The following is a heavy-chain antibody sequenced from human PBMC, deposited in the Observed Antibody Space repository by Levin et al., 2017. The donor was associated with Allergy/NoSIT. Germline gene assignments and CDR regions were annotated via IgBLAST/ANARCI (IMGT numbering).Heavy chain of an antibody. CDR1: GGSIPGDNHY. Sequence: PSQTLSLTCTVSGGSIPGDNHYWSWIRQPPGKGLEWIGYIYYSGSTYYNPSLKSRVTMSVDTSKRQFSLKLISVTAADTAVYYCASYDNGVYRAFDIWGPGTMVTVSS. D-gene: IGHD3-22*01. J-gene: IGHJ3*02. V-gene: IGHV4-30-4*01. CDR2: IYYSGST. CDR3: ASYDNGVYRAFDI.